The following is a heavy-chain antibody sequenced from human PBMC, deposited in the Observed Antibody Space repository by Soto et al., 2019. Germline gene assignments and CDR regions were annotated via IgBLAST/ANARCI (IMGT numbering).Heavy chain of an antibody. CDR3: ARGAGYSGYDIDY. V-gene: IGHV3-33*08. J-gene: IGHJ4*02. Sequence: GGSLRLSCAASGFTFSSYAMSWVRQAPGKGLEWVAVIWYDGSNKYYADSVKGRFTISRDNSKNTLYLQMNSLRAEDTAVYYCARGAGYSGYDIDYWGQGTLVTVSS. CDR2: IWYDGSNK. D-gene: IGHD5-12*01. CDR1: GFTFSSYA.